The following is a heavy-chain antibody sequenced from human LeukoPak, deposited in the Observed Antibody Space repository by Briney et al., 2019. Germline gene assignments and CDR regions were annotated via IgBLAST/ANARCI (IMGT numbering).Heavy chain of an antibody. D-gene: IGHD6-25*01. Sequence: GESLKISCKGSGYRFTSYWIGWVRQMPGKGLEWMGIIYPGDSDTRYSPSFQGQVTISADKSISTAYLQWSSLKASDTAMYYCARVSSSGGRREFFDYWGQGTLVTVSS. J-gene: IGHJ4*02. V-gene: IGHV5-51*01. CDR1: GYRFTSYW. CDR2: IYPGDSDT. CDR3: ARVSSSGGRREFFDY.